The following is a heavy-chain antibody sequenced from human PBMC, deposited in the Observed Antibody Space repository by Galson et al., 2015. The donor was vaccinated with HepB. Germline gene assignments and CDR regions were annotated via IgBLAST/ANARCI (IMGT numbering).Heavy chain of an antibody. CDR2: IVGSGTGT. Sequence: SLRLSCAASGLTFSSFAMSWVRQAPGKGLEWVSMIVGSGTGTQYADSVKGRFTISRDNSKNTLYLQMDSLRGEDTAVYYCATNKGAGPHYNYCMDVWGKGTTVTVSS. D-gene: IGHD1-26*01. J-gene: IGHJ6*03. CDR1: GLTFSSFA. V-gene: IGHV3-23*01. CDR3: ATNKGAGPHYNYCMDV.